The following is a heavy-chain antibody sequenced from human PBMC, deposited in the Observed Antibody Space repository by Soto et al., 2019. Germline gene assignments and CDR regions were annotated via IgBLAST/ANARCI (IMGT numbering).Heavy chain of an antibody. D-gene: IGHD4-17*01. Sequence: EVQLVESGGGLVQPGRSLRLSCAASGFTFDDYAMHWVRQAPGKGLEWVSGISWNSGSIGYADSVKGRFTISRDNAKNSLDLQMNSLRAEDTALYYCAKGNYGDYAAYLDCWGQGTLVTVSS. CDR2: ISWNSGSI. J-gene: IGHJ4*02. CDR3: AKGNYGDYAAYLDC. V-gene: IGHV3-9*01. CDR1: GFTFDDYA.